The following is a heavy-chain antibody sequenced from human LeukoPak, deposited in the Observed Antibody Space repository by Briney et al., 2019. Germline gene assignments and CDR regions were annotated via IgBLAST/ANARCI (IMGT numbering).Heavy chain of an antibody. CDR1: GGSVATRNYY. Sequence: SETLSLTCSVSGGSVATRNYYWGWIRQPPGKGLEWIGSIYYSGTTNYNPSLKTRVTISVDTSRNQFSLKLTSVTAADTAVYFCARHGSGTYDYWGQGTLVTVSS. V-gene: IGHV4-39*01. CDR3: ARHGSGTYDY. D-gene: IGHD1-26*01. CDR2: IYYSGTT. J-gene: IGHJ4*02.